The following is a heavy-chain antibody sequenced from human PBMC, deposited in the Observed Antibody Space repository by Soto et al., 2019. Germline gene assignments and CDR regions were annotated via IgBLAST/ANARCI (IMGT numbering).Heavy chain of an antibody. V-gene: IGHV5-10-1*01. CDR2: IDPSDSYT. J-gene: IGHJ3*02. Sequence: GESLKISCKGSGYSFTSYWISWVRQMPGKGLEWMGRIDPSDSYTNYSPSFQGHVTISADKSISTAYLQRSSLKASDTAMYYCARQYYYGSGSHHAFDIWGQGTMVTVSS. CDR1: GYSFTSYW. D-gene: IGHD3-10*01. CDR3: ARQYYYGSGSHHAFDI.